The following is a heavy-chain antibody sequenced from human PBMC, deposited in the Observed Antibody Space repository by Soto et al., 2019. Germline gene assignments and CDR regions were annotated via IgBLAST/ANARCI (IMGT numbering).Heavy chain of an antibody. D-gene: IGHD2-15*01. Sequence: PGGSLRLSCAASGFTFSSYAMSWVRQAPGKGLEWVPAFSGSGGSTSYAQKFQGRATMTRDTSTSTVYMELSSLRSEDTAVYYCARDSYCSGGSCYPFDYYYGMDVWGQGTTVTVSS. CDR3: ARDSYCSGGSCYPFDYYYGMDV. V-gene: IGHV3-23*01. CDR1: GFTFSSYA. CDR2: FSGSGGST. J-gene: IGHJ6*02.